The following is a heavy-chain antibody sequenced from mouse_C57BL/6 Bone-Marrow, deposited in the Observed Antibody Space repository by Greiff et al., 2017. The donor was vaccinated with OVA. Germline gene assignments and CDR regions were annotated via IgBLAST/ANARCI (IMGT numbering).Heavy chain of an antibody. CDR2: IWSDGST. Sequence: VKLLESGPGLVAPSQSLSITCTVSGFSLTSYGVHWVRQPPGKGLEWLVVIWSDGSTTYNSALKSRLSISKDNSKSQVFLKMNSLQTDDTAMYYCARHTMVTTKGYYYAMDYWGQGTSVTVSS. CDR3: ARHTMVTTKGYYYAMDY. D-gene: IGHD2-2*01. CDR1: GFSLTSYG. J-gene: IGHJ4*01. V-gene: IGHV2-6-1*01.